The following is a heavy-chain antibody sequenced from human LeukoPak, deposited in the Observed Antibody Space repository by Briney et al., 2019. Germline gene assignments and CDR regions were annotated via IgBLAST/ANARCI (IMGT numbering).Heavy chain of an antibody. J-gene: IGHJ4*02. Sequence: SETLSLTCTVSGGSISSSSYYWGWIRQPPGKGLEWIGSIYYSGSTYYNPSLKSRVTISVDTSKNRFSLKLSSVTAADTAVYYCARGGDSSGYYVSSGPFRIRGQDNWGQGTLVTVSS. D-gene: IGHD3-22*01. CDR3: ARGGDSSGYYVSSGPFRIRGQDN. V-gene: IGHV4-39*01. CDR1: GGSISSSSYY. CDR2: IYYSGST.